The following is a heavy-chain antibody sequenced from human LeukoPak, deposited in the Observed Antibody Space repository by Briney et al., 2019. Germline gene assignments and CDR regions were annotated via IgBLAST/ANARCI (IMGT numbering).Heavy chain of an antibody. CDR3: ASYSSTSQIFDY. CDR1: GGSISSYY. CDR2: IYYSGST. Sequence: SETLSLTCTVSGGSISSYYWSWIRQPPGKGLEWIGHIYYSGSTNYNPSLKSRVTISVDTSKNQFSLKLSSVTAADTAVYYCASYSSTSQIFDYRGQGTLVTVSS. D-gene: IGHD2-2*01. J-gene: IGHJ4*02. V-gene: IGHV4-59*01.